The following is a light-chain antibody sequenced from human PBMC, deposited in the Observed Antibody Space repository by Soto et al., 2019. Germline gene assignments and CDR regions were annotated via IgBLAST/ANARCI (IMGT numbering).Light chain of an antibody. Sequence: EIVLTQSPATLSLFPGERATLSCRASRSVNTNLAWYQHKPGQAPRIIIYGASNRATGIPDRFSGSGSGTDCTLTISRLEPEDFAVYYCQQYGSSLITFGQGTRLEIK. V-gene: IGKV3-20*01. J-gene: IGKJ5*01. CDR2: GAS. CDR3: QQYGSSLIT. CDR1: RSVNTN.